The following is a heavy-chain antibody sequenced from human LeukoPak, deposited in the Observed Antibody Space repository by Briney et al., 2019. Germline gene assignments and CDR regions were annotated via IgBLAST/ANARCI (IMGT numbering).Heavy chain of an antibody. CDR3: ARHRVWYYYYYGMDV. V-gene: IGHV5-51*01. CDR1: GYSFTSYW. J-gene: IGHJ6*02. CDR2: IYPGDSDT. Sequence: GESLKISCKGSGYSFTSYWIGWVRQMPGKGLEWMGIIYPGDSDTRYSPSFQGQVTISADKSISTAYLQWSSLKASDTAMYYCARHRVWYYYYYGMDVWGQGTTVTVSS.